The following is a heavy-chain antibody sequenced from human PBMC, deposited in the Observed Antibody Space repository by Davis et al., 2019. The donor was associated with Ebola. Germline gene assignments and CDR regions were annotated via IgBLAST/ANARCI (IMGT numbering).Heavy chain of an antibody. Sequence: GESLKISCAASGFTFSSYSMNWVRQAPGKGLEWVSSSSISSSYIYSADSVKGRFTISRDNSKNTLYLQMNSLRAEDTAVYYCASSGLDAFDIWGQGTMVTVSS. CDR1: GFTFSSYS. J-gene: IGHJ3*02. V-gene: IGHV3-21*04. CDR2: SSISSSYI. CDR3: ASSGLDAFDI.